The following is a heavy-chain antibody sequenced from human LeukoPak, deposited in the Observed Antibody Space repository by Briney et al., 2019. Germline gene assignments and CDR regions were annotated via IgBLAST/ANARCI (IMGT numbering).Heavy chain of an antibody. Sequence: PSETLSLTCTVSAGFVSNSNYYWGWIRQPPGKGLEWIGSIYYSGSTYYNPSLESRVTISVDTSKNQFSLKLTSVTAADTAVYYCARHARGFWFGELFDRERYRKRRDDGFDIWGQGTMVTVSS. V-gene: IGHV4-39*01. J-gene: IGHJ3*02. CDR1: AGFVSNSNYY. CDR2: IYYSGST. D-gene: IGHD3-10*01. CDR3: ARHARGFWFGELFDRERYRKRRDDGFDI.